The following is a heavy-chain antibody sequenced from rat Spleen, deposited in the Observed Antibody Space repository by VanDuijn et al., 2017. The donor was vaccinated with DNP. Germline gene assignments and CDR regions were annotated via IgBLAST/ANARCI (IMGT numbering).Heavy chain of an antibody. V-gene: IGHV5-29*01. CDR1: GFTFSDYY. CDR2: ISYDGSST. D-gene: IGHD1-11*01. Sequence: EVQLVESDGGLVQPGRSLKLSCAASGFTFSDYYMAWVRQAPTKGLEWVATISYDGSSTYYRDSVKGRFTISRDNAKSTLYLQMDSLRSEDMATYYCARHRGGFAYWGQGTLVTVSS. CDR3: ARHRGGFAY. J-gene: IGHJ3*01.